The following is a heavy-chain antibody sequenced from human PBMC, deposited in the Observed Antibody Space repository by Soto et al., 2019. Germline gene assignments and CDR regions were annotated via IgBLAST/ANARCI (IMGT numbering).Heavy chain of an antibody. V-gene: IGHV3-30*18. CDR3: AKDSSASIVVDFDY. CDR1: GLTFSSYG. Sequence: GGSLRLSCAASGLTFSSYGMHWVRQAPGKGLEWVAVISYDGSNKYYADSVKGRFTISRDNSKNTLYLQMNSLRAEDTAVYYCAKDSSASIVVDFDYWGQGTLVTVSS. J-gene: IGHJ4*02. CDR2: ISYDGSNK. D-gene: IGHD3-22*01.